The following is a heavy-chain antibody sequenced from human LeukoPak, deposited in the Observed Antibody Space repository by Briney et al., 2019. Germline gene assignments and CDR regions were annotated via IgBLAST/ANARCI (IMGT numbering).Heavy chain of an antibody. CDR2: ISSSGSTI. J-gene: IGHJ4*02. Sequence: GGSLRLSCAASGFTFSDYYMSWIRQAPGKGLEWVSYISSSGSTIYYVDSVKGRFTISRDNSKNTLYLQMNSLRAEDTAVYYCAKYAPPTTVVTRYFDYWGQGTLVTVSS. CDR3: AKYAPPTTVVTRYFDY. D-gene: IGHD4-23*01. CDR1: GFTFSDYY. V-gene: IGHV3-11*01.